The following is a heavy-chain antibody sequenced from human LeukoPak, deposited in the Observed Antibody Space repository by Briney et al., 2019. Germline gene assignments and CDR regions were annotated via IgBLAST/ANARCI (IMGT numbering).Heavy chain of an antibody. CDR3: AKSDHGFWYFDL. CDR1: GFTSSSYA. V-gene: IGHV3-23*01. J-gene: IGHJ2*01. Sequence: GGSLRLSCAASGFTSSSYAMSWVRQAPGKGLEWVSAISGSGGSTYYADSVKGRFTISRDNSKNTLYLQMNSLRAEDTAVYYCAKSDHGFWYFDLWGRGTLVTVSS. CDR2: ISGSGGST. D-gene: IGHD1-14*01.